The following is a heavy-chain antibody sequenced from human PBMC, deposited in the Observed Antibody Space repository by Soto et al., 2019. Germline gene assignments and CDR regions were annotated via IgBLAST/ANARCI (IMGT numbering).Heavy chain of an antibody. J-gene: IGHJ3*02. CDR2: ISSSSSYI. CDR3: GSLPPLGYCSSTSCYAGISDAFDI. Sequence: GGSLRLSCAASGFTFSSYSMNWVRQAPGKGLEWVSSISSSSSYIYYADSVTGRFTISRDNAKNALYLQLNSLRAEETAVYYCGSLPPLGYCSSTSCYAGISDAFDIWGKGTMVTVSS. D-gene: IGHD2-2*01. CDR1: GFTFSSYS. V-gene: IGHV3-21*01.